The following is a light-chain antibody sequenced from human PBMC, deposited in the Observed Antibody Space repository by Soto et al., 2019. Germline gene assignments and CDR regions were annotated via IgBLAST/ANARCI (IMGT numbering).Light chain of an antibody. CDR2: AAS. CDR1: QSITIY. CDR3: QQTYSTPRT. Sequence: DIQMTQSPSSLSASVGDRVTITCRASQSITIYLNWYQQKPGKAPTLLIYAASSLQSGVPSRFSGSGSGTDFTLTISILQPEDFATYYCQQTYSTPRTFGQGTKVEIK. V-gene: IGKV1-39*01. J-gene: IGKJ1*01.